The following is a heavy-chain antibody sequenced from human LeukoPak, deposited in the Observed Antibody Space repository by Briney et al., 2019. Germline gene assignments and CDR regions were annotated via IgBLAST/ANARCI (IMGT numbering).Heavy chain of an antibody. CDR1: GYTFTSYY. CDR3: ARDPTYYYDSSGYPLYYFDY. V-gene: IGHV1-46*03. D-gene: IGHD3-22*01. CDR2: INPSGGST. J-gene: IGHJ4*02. Sequence: ASVKVSCKASGYTFTSYYMHWVRQAPGQGLEWMGIINPSGGSTSYAQKFQGRVNMTRDTSTSTVYMELSSLRSEDTAVYCCARDPTYYYDSSGYPLYYFDYWGQGTLVTVSS.